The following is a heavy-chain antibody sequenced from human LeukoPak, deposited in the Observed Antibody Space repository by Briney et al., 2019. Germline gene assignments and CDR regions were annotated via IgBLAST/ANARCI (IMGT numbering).Heavy chain of an antibody. J-gene: IGHJ6*03. D-gene: IGHD6-6*01. CDR1: GYTFTSYY. CDR2: INPSGGST. V-gene: IGHV1-46*01. Sequence: GASVKVSCKASGYTFTSYYMHWVRQAPGQGLEWMGIINPSGGSTSYAQKFQGRVTMTRDMSTSTVYMELSSLRSEDTAVYYCARDARYSSSYRGYYYYMDVWGKGTTVTVSS. CDR3: ARDARYSSSYRGYYYYMDV.